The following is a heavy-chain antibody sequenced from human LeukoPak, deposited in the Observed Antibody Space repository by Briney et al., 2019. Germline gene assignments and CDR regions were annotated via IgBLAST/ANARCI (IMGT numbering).Heavy chain of an antibody. V-gene: IGHV5-51*01. CDR1: GYSFTSYW. CDR3: ARQWGDCSSTSCYSAY. J-gene: IGHJ4*02. D-gene: IGHD2-2*01. Sequence: GESLKISCKGSGYSFTSYWIGWVRQMPGKGLEWMGIIYPGDSDTRYSPSFQGQVTISADKSISTAYLQWSSLKASDTAIYYCARQWGDCSSTSCYSAYWGQGTLITVSS. CDR2: IYPGDSDT.